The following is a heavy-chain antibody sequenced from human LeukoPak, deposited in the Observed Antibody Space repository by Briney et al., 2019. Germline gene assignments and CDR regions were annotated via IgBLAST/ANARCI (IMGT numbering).Heavy chain of an antibody. CDR3: ARGYSYGSHFDY. J-gene: IGHJ4*02. V-gene: IGHV1-69*05. CDR2: IIPIFGTA. D-gene: IGHD5-18*01. Sequence: GASVKVSCKASGGTFSSYAISWVRQAPGQGLEWMGRIIPIFGTANYAQKFQGRVTVTTDESTSTAYMELSSLRSEDTAVYYCARGYSYGSHFDYWGQGTLVTVSS. CDR1: GGTFSSYA.